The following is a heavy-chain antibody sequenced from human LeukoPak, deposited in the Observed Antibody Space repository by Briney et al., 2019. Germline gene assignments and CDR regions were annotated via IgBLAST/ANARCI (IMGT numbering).Heavy chain of an antibody. D-gene: IGHD2-15*01. Sequence: GGSLRLSCAASGFTFSSYAMSWVRQAPGKGLEWVSAISGSGGSTYYADSVKGRFTISRDNTKNTLYLQMNSLRAEDTAVYYCAKGGQDYCSGGSCYPYYYYGMDVWGQGTTVTVSS. CDR1: GFTFSSYA. CDR3: AKGGQDYCSGGSCYPYYYYGMDV. V-gene: IGHV3-23*01. CDR2: ISGSGGST. J-gene: IGHJ6*02.